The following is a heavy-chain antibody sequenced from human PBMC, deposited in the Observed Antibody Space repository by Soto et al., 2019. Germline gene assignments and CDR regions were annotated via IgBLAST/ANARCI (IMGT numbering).Heavy chain of an antibody. J-gene: IGHJ6*02. CDR2: ISYDGNNK. CDR3: ARAGCDGGTCYTLVGLRYGMDV. Sequence: QVQLVESGGGVVQPGRSLRLSCAASGFTFSNYAMYWVRQAPGKGLEWVAVISYDGNNKYYVDSVKGRFTISRDNSKNTLYLQMNSLRAEDTAVYYCARAGCDGGTCYTLVGLRYGMDVWGQGTTVTVSS. CDR1: GFTFSNYA. V-gene: IGHV3-30-3*01. D-gene: IGHD2-15*01.